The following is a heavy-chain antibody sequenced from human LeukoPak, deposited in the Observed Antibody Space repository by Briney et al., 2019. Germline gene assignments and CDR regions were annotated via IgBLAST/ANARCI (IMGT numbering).Heavy chain of an antibody. CDR3: ARLRGFRSWFDP. CDR1: GGSISPYY. Sequence: SETLSLTCTVSGGSISPYYWSWIRQPPGKGLEWIGYIYYSGRTSYNPSLKSRVTISVDTSKNQFSLKLSSVTAADTAVYYCARLRGFRSWFDPWGQGTLVTVSS. J-gene: IGHJ5*02. V-gene: IGHV4-59*08. D-gene: IGHD1-14*01. CDR2: IYYSGRT.